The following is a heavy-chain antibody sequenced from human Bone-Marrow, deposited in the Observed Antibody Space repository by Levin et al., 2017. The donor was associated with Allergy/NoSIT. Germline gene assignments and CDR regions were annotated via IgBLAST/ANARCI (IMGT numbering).Heavy chain of an antibody. CDR1: GFTFSSFW. V-gene: IGHV3-7*01. D-gene: IGHD6-19*01. J-gene: IGHJ6*02. Sequence: GSGFTFSSFWMTWVRQAPGKGLEWVANIKQDGSEKYYIDSVKGRFTISRDNAKNSLYLQMNNLRAEDTAVYYCARGSRGQRGYYDGMDGWGQGTTVTVSS. CDR2: IKQDGSEK. CDR3: ARGSRGQRGYYDGMDG.